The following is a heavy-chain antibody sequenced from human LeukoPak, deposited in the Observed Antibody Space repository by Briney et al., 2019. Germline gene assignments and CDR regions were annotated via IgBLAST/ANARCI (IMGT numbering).Heavy chain of an antibody. D-gene: IGHD3-22*01. CDR1: GGSISSYY. Sequence: MTSETLSLTCTVSGGSISSYYWSWIRQPPGKGLEWIGYIYYSGSTNYNPSLKSRVTISVDTSKNQFSLKLSSVTAADTAVYYCARVPLNDSSGYDDAFDIWGQGTMVTVSS. CDR2: IYYSGST. CDR3: ARVPLNDSSGYDDAFDI. V-gene: IGHV4-59*01. J-gene: IGHJ3*02.